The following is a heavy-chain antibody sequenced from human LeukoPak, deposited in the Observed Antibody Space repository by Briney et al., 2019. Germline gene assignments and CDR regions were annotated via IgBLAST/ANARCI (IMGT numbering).Heavy chain of an antibody. V-gene: IGHV1-46*01. J-gene: IGHJ5*02. CDR2: INPSGGST. CDR3: ASSNTNLWFGELS. D-gene: IGHD3-10*01. Sequence: ASVKVSCKASGYTFTGYYMHWVRQAPGQGLEWMGIINPSGGSTSYAQKFQGRVTMTRDTSTSTVYMELSSLRSEDTAVYYCASSNTNLWFGELSWGQGTLVTVSS. CDR1: GYTFTGYY.